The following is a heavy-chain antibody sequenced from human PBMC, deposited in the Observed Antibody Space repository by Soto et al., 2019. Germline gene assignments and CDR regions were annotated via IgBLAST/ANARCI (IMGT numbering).Heavy chain of an antibody. D-gene: IGHD3-16*02. CDR1: GYSFTSYW. J-gene: IGHJ4*02. V-gene: IGHV5-10-1*01. Sequence: PGESLKISCKGSGYSFTSYWISWVRQMPGKGLEWMGRIDPSDSYTKYSPSFQGHVTISADKSISTAYLQWSSLKASDTAMYYCARWDYVWGSYRYGLSFRDYWGQGTLVTVPS. CDR2: IDPSDSYT. CDR3: ARWDYVWGSYRYGLSFRDY.